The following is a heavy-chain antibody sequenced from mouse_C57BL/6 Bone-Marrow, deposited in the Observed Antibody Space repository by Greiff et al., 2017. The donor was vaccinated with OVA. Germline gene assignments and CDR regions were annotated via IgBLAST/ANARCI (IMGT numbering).Heavy chain of an antibody. V-gene: IGHV1-63*01. CDR3: APLTTVVARDY. CDR1: GYTFTNYW. CDR2: IYPGGGYT. Sequence: VQLEQSGAELVRPGTSVKMSCKASGYTFTNYWIGWAKQRPGHGLEWIGDIYPGGGYTNYNEKFKGKATLTADKSSSTAYMQFSSLTSEDSAIYYCAPLTTVVARDYWGQGTTLTVSS. D-gene: IGHD1-1*01. J-gene: IGHJ2*01.